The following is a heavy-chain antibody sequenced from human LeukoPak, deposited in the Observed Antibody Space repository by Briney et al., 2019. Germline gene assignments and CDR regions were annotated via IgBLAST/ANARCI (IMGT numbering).Heavy chain of an antibody. J-gene: IGHJ3*02. CDR3: ARYYSGSGSAFDI. V-gene: IGHV3-30*14. CDR2: ISYDGSSK. D-gene: IGHD1-26*01. Sequence: GRSLRLSCAASGFTFSSYAMHWVRQAPGKGLEWVAVISYDGSSKYYADSVKGRFTISRDNSKNTVYLQMNSLRAEDTAKYYCARYYSGSGSAFDIWGQGTMVTVS. CDR1: GFTFSSYA.